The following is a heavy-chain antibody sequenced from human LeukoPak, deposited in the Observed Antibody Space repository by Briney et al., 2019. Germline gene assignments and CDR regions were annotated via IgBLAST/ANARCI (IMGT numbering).Heavy chain of an antibody. V-gene: IGHV4-39*01. Sequence: SETLSLTCTVSGGSISSYYWGWIRQPPGKGLEWIGSIYYSGSTYYNPSLKSRVTISVDTSKNQFSLKLSSVTAADTAVYYCASEPYSNYDYYYYMDVWGKGTTVTVSS. CDR2: IYYSGST. CDR1: GGSISSYY. CDR3: ASEPYSNYDYYYYMDV. D-gene: IGHD4-11*01. J-gene: IGHJ6*03.